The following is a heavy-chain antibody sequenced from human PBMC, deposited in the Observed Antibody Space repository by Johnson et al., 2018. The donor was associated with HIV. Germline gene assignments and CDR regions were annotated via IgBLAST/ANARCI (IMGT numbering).Heavy chain of an antibody. CDR1: GFTFDDYA. D-gene: IGHD2-15*01. Sequence: VQLVESGGGLVQPGRSLRLSCAASGFTFDDYAMHWVRQAPGKGLEWVSGISWNSGTIGYADSVKGRFTISRDNAKNSLYLQMNSLRAEDTALYYCAKDISAPRYCSGGSCYSLAFDIWGQGTMVTVSS. J-gene: IGHJ3*02. CDR2: ISWNSGTI. CDR3: AKDISAPRYCSGGSCYSLAFDI. V-gene: IGHV3-9*01.